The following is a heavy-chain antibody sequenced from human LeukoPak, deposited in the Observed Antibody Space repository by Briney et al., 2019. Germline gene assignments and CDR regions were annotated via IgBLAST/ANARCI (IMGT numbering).Heavy chain of an antibody. CDR3: ANHPNWNVGY. Sequence: GGSLRLSCAASEFSVGSNYMTWVRQAPGKGLEWVSLIYSGGSTYYADSVKGRFTISRDNSKNTLYLQTNSLRAEDTAVYYCANHPNWNVGYWGQGTLVTVSS. CDR1: EFSVGSNY. CDR2: IYSGGST. V-gene: IGHV3-66*01. D-gene: IGHD1-1*01. J-gene: IGHJ4*02.